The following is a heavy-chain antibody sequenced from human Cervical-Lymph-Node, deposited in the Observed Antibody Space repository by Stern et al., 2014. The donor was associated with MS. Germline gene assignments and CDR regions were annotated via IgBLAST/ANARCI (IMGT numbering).Heavy chain of an antibody. CDR3: ARFPASRPHVFDS. V-gene: IGHV4-4*02. D-gene: IGHD6-13*01. J-gene: IGHJ4*02. CDR1: GGSISSSNW. CDR2: SDHSGST. Sequence: VQLQESGPGLVKPSGTLSLTCAVSGGSISSSNWWSWVRQSPGKGLEWIGESDHSGSTIYNPSLKSRVAVSVDKYKNRFSLNLRSVPAADTAVYFCARFPASRPHVFDSWGQGTLVTVSS.